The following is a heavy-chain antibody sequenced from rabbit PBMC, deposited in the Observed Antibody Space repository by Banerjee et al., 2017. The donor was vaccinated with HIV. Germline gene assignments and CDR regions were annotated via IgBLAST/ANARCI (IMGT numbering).Heavy chain of an antibody. Sequence: QEQLKETGGGLVQPGGSLTLSCKASGFDFSSYCICWVRQAPGKGLESIACIDTSSGGTWYASWVNGRFTITRSTSLNTVDLKMSSLTAADTATYFCARHGCGSADYFKLWGPGTLVTVS. CDR3: ARHGCGSADYFKL. V-gene: IGHV1S43*01. J-gene: IGHJ6*01. CDR1: GFDFSSYC. D-gene: IGHD1-1*01. CDR2: IDTSSGGT.